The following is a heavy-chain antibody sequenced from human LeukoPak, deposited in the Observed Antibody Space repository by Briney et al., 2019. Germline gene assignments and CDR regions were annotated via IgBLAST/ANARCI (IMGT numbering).Heavy chain of an antibody. J-gene: IGHJ4*02. CDR2: IYPSGGST. V-gene: IGHV1-46*01. Sequence: ASVKVSCKASGYTFTSYYMHWVRQAPGQGLEWMGLIYPSGGSTSYAQKFQGRVTMTRDTSTSTVYMELSSLRSEDTAVYYCARDGLGYSSGWIIFFDYWGQGTLVTVSS. D-gene: IGHD6-19*01. CDR1: GYTFTSYY. CDR3: ARDGLGYSSGWIIFFDY.